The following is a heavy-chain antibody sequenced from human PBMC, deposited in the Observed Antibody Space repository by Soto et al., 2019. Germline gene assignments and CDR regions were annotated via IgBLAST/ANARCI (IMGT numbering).Heavy chain of an antibody. V-gene: IGHV3-33*01. CDR3: ARIDDYGYYVTDY. Sequence: VELVESGGGVVQPGGSLRLSCAASGFTFNTHGMHWVRQAPGKGLEWVAVIWYDGSQRYYADFVRGRFTISRDNSQNTLYLQMTSLSAEDTAVYYCARIDDYGYYVTDYWGQGALVTVSS. D-gene: IGHD4-17*01. CDR1: GFTFNTHG. CDR2: IWYDGSQR. J-gene: IGHJ4*02.